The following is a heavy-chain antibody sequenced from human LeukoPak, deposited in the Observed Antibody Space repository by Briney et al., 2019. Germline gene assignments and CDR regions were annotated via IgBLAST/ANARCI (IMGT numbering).Heavy chain of an antibody. CDR1: GFTFSSYW. V-gene: IGHV3-7*01. CDR2: IKQDGSEK. J-gene: IGHJ3*02. CDR3: ARDLLLRSVAAYGNDAFDI. Sequence: PGGSLRLSCAASGFTFSSYWMSWVRQAPGKGLEWVANIKQDGSEKYYVDSVKGRFTISRDNAKNSLYLQMNSLRAEDTAVYYCARDLLLRSVAAYGNDAFDIWGQGTMVTVSS. D-gene: IGHD6-19*01.